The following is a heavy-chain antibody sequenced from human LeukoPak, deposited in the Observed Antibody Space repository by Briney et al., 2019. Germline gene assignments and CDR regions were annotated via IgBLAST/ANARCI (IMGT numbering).Heavy chain of an antibody. V-gene: IGHV1-69*13. J-gene: IGHJ3*02. D-gene: IGHD6-25*01. CDR2: IIPIFGTA. CDR3: ARSRPGGIAAATYAFDI. Sequence: ASVKVSCKASGGTFSSYAISWVRQAPGQGLEWVGGIIPIFGTANYAQKFQGRVTITADESTSTAYMELSSLRSEDTAVYYCARSRPGGIAAATYAFDIWGQGTMVTVSS. CDR1: GGTFSSYA.